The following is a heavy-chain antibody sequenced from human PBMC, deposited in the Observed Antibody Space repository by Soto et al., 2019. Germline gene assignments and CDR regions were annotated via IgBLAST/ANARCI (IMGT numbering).Heavy chain of an antibody. D-gene: IGHD2-15*01. J-gene: IGHJ2*01. Sequence: QVQLQQWGAGLLKPSETLSLTCAVYGGSFSGYYWSWIRQPPGKGLEWIGEINHSGSTNYNPSLKCRVNISVGTSKNQFSLKLSSVAAADTAVYYCARLDIVVVVAATRYWYFDLWGRGTLVTVSS. V-gene: IGHV4-34*01. CDR3: ARLDIVVVVAATRYWYFDL. CDR2: INHSGST. CDR1: GGSFSGYY.